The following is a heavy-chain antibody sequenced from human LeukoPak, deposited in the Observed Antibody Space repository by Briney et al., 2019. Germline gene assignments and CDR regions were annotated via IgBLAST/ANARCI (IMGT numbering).Heavy chain of an antibody. CDR1: DSTFTSYA. Sequence: SVKVSCMASDSTFTSYAISWVRQAPGQGLEWMGGIIPIFGTANYAQKFQGRVTITTDESTSTAYMELSSLRSEDTAVYYCARETTSDCSSTSCSFPWFDPWGQGTLVTVSS. D-gene: IGHD2-2*01. CDR3: ARETTSDCSSTSCSFPWFDP. V-gene: IGHV1-69*05. J-gene: IGHJ5*02. CDR2: IIPIFGTA.